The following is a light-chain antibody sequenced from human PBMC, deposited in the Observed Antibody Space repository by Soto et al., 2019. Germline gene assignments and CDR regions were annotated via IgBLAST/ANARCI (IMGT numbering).Light chain of an antibody. J-gene: IGKJ1*01. CDR3: QQYDISWT. CDR1: QSVSNSY. Sequence: EIVLTQSPGTLSLSPGGRATLSCRASQSVSNSYLAWYQQKPGQAPRLLIYGASSRATGIPDRFSGSGSGTDFTLTISRLEPEDFAVYYCQQYDISWTFGQGTKVDI. CDR2: GAS. V-gene: IGKV3-20*01.